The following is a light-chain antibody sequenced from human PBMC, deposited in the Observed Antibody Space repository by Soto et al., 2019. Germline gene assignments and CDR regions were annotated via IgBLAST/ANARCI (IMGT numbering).Light chain of an antibody. J-gene: IGKJ5*01. CDR1: QYINTR. Sequence: EIVLTQSPATLSSFPVDRVTLSCMASQYINTRLAWYQHRPGQAPRLLIYQTSIRAAGIPARFSASGSGTDFTLTISDVQPEDFAVYYCQQYNNWPPITFGQGTRLEIK. CDR3: QQYNNWPPIT. CDR2: QTS. V-gene: IGKV3D-11*03.